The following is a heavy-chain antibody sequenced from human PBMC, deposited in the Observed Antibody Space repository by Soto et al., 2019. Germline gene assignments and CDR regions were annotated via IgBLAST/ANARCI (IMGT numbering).Heavy chain of an antibody. Sequence: SVKVSFKAYGGPFSSLDINLVRQAPGQGLEWIGGIIPISETTNYAQIFQGRVSIVADKSTSTAYMELSRLRSEETAVYYCARALLSHSYDSGGYDYYFHAMDVWGQGTTVTVSS. CDR1: GGPFSSLD. V-gene: IGHV1-69*06. J-gene: IGHJ6*01. D-gene: IGHD3-22*01. CDR3: ARALLSHSYDSGGYDYYFHAMDV. CDR2: IIPISETT.